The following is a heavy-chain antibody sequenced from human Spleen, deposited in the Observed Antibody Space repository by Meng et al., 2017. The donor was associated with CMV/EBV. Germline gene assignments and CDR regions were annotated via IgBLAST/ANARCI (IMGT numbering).Heavy chain of an antibody. D-gene: IGHD2-15*01. V-gene: IGHV3-11*01. CDR2: ISGTSTTL. J-gene: IGHJ4*02. CDR3: ARDCSGGRCHSGIDH. Sequence: GESLKISCVAPGFRFSDYFMHWIRQAPGKGLESVSYISGTSTTLSNSDSVRGRFTASRNNARNSLYLHMSRLRVEDSAVYYCARDCSGGRCHSGIDHWGQGTLVTVSS. CDR1: GFRFSDYF.